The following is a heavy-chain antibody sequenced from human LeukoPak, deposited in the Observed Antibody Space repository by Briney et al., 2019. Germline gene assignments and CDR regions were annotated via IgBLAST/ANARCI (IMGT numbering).Heavy chain of an antibody. CDR1: GGSISSYY. CDR3: ARAPYSGSYYSR. Sequence: SETLSLTCTVSGGSISSYYWNWIRQLPGKGLEWIGYIYYSGSTNYNPSLKSRVTISVDTSKNQFSLKLSSVTAADTAVYYCARAPYSGSYYSRWGQGTLVTVSS. J-gene: IGHJ4*02. D-gene: IGHD1-26*01. CDR2: IYYSGST. V-gene: IGHV4-59*01.